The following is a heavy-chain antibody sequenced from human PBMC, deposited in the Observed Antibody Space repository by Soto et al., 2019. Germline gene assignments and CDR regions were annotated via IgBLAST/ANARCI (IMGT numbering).Heavy chain of an antibody. CDR2: INHSGST. D-gene: IGHD2-15*01. J-gene: IGHJ4*02. CDR3: ARGKVVVAAIDY. V-gene: IGHV4-34*01. Sequence: QVQLQQWGAGLLKPSETLSLTCAVYGGSFSGYYWSWIRQPPGKGLEWMGEINHSGSTKHNPSLKSRVTISVDTSKNQFSLKLSSVTAADTAVYYCARGKVVVAAIDYWGQGTLVTVSS. CDR1: GGSFSGYY.